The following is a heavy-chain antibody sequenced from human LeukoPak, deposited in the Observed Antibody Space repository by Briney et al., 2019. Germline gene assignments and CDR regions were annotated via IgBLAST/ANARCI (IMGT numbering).Heavy chain of an antibody. V-gene: IGHV4-59*01. J-gene: IGHJ4*02. D-gene: IGHD3-3*01. CDR1: GGSISSYY. Sequence: SETLSLTCTVSGGSISSYYWSWIRQPPGKGLEWIGYIYYSGSTNYNPSLKSRVTISVDTSKNQFSLKLSSVTAADTAVYYCAGGPFAGYDFWSGYYPFDYWGQGTLVTVSS. CDR2: IYYSGST. CDR3: AGGPFAGYDFWSGYYPFDY.